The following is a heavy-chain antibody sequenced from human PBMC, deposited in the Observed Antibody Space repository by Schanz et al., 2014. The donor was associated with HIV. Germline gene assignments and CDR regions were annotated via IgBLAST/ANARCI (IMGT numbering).Heavy chain of an antibody. V-gene: IGHV3-9*01. D-gene: IGHD1-26*01. Sequence: EVQLVESGGGVVEPGRSLRLSCVASGFAFDDFAMHWVRQAPGKGLEWVSGMSWNRGRIGYADSVKGRFSISRDNAKNSLYLQMNSLGVEDTALYYCAKGIMGATEYYYGMDAWGQGTTVT. CDR2: MSWNRGRI. CDR1: GFAFDDFA. J-gene: IGHJ6*02. CDR3: AKGIMGATEYYYGMDA.